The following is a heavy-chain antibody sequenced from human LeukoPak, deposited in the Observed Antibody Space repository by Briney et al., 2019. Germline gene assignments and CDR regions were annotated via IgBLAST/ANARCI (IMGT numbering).Heavy chain of an antibody. CDR1: GFTFSSYA. CDR2: ISGSGGST. V-gene: IGHV3-23*01. Sequence: PGGSLRLSCAASGFTFSSYAMSWVRQAPGKGLEWVSAISGSGGSTYYADSVKGRFTISRDNSKNTLYLQMNSLRAEDTAVYYCAKVAGGNPPAYGDYDDWFDPWGQGTLVTVSS. CDR3: AKVAGGNPPAYGDYDDWFDP. J-gene: IGHJ5*02. D-gene: IGHD4-17*01.